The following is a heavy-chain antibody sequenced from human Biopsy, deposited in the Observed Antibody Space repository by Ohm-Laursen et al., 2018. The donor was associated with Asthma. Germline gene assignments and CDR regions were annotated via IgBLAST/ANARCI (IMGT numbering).Heavy chain of an antibody. D-gene: IGHD3-22*01. CDR1: SGSGGYMRSGNYY. J-gene: IGHJ4*02. Sequence: SQTLSLTCSLSSGSGGYMRSGNYYWGWIRQPPGKGLEWIGSIYYSGTTYYNPSLKSRVTISVDTSKDQFSLKLYSVTAADTAVYYCARHRGDSSGYYYDSFDYWGQGTLVTVSS. CDR3: ARHRGDSSGYYYDSFDY. V-gene: IGHV4-39*01. CDR2: IYYSGTT.